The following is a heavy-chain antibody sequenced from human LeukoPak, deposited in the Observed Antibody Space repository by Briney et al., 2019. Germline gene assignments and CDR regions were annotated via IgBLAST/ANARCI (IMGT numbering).Heavy chain of an antibody. V-gene: IGHV1-2*02. CDR1: GYTFTGYC. D-gene: IGHD3-10*01. CDR2: INPNSGGT. CDR3: ARVQSHVLLWFGELLTPGGYYFDY. Sequence: GASVKVSCKASGYTFTGYCMHWVRQAPGQGLEWMGWINPNSGGTNYAQKFQGRVTMTRDTSISTAYMELSRLRSDDTAVYYCARVQSHVLLWFGELLTPGGYYFDYWGQGTLVTVSS. J-gene: IGHJ4*02.